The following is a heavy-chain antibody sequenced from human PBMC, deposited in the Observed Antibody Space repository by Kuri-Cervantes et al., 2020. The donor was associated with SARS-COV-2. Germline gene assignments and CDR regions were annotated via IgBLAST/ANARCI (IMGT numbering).Heavy chain of an antibody. CDR2: IYYSGGA. V-gene: IGHV4-31*02. D-gene: IGHD6-19*01. CDR3: ARGMQQWPFDY. Sequence: SCTVSGGSISRGGYYWSWIRQHPEKGLEWIGYIYYSGGAYYNPSLKSRVSMSVDTSKSQFSPNLSPVTAADTAVYYCARGMQQWPFDYWGQGTLVTVSS. J-gene: IGHJ4*02. CDR1: GGSISRGGYY.